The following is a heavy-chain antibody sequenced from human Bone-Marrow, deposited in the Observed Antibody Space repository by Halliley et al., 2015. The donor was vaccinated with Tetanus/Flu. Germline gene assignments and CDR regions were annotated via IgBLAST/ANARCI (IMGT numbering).Heavy chain of an antibody. J-gene: IGHJ2*01. CDR2: IYYSGST. D-gene: IGHD3-3*01. V-gene: IGHV4-31*03. Sequence: TLSLTCTVSGWSISSGGHYWSWIRQHPGKGLEWIGYIYYSGSTYYNPSLKSRVTISVDTTKNQFSLKLSSVTAADTAVYHCARGLADYGFRSGYPAGCFHLRGRGTQVTGSS. CDR1: GWSISSGGHY. CDR3: ARGLADYGFRSGYPAGCFHL.